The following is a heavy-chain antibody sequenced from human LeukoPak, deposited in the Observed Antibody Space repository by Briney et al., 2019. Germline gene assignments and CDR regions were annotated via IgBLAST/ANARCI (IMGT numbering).Heavy chain of an antibody. CDR3: ARGRIAAAGGNFDY. CDR2: IYYSGST. J-gene: IGHJ4*02. Sequence: PSETLSLTCTVSGGSISSYYWSWIRQPPGKGLEWIGYIYYSGSTNYNPSLKSRVTISVDTSKNQFSLKLSSVTAADTAVYYCARGRIAAAGGNFDYWGQGTLVTVSS. D-gene: IGHD6-13*01. V-gene: IGHV4-59*01. CDR1: GGSISSYY.